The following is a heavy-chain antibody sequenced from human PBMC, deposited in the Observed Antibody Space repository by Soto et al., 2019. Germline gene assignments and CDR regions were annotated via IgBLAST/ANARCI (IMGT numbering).Heavy chain of an antibody. Sequence: QVQLQESGPGLVKPSETLSLTCTVSGGSISSYYWSWIRQPPGKGLEWIGYIFYSGSTNYNPSIKSRVTISVDTSKNQFSLKLSSVTAAETAVYYCARFYGLDAFDFWGQGTMVTVSS. D-gene: IGHD4-17*01. J-gene: IGHJ3*01. CDR1: GGSISSYY. CDR2: IFYSGST. V-gene: IGHV4-59*08. CDR3: ARFYGLDAFDF.